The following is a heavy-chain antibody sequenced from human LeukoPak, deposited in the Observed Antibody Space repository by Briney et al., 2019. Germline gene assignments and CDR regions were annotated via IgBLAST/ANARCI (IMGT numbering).Heavy chain of an antibody. V-gene: IGHV3-53*01. J-gene: IGHJ4*02. CDR2: IYNDGGT. CDR1: GFTVCSNY. Sequence: GGSLRLSCAASGFTVCSNYMNWVRQAPGKGLEWVSVIYNDGGTYYADSVKGRFTISRDNSKNTLYLQMNSLRAEDTAVYYCGTSRSRTSGFDYWGQGTLVTVSS. CDR3: GTSRSRTSGFDY. D-gene: IGHD2-8*02.